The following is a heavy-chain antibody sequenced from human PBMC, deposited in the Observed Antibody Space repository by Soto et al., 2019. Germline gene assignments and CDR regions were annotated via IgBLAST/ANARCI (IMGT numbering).Heavy chain of an antibody. CDR3: AREGSGWDY. J-gene: IGHJ4*02. D-gene: IGHD6-19*01. V-gene: IGHV3-7*03. Sequence: GGSLRLSCAASGFTFGSYWMSWVRQAPGKGLEWVANIKQDGSEKYYVDSVKGRFTISRDNAKNSLYLQMNSLRAEDTAVYYCAREGSGWDYWGQGTLVTVSS. CDR1: GFTFGSYW. CDR2: IKQDGSEK.